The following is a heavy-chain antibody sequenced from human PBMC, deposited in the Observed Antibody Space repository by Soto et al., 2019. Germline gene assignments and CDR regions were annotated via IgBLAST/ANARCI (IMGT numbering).Heavy chain of an antibody. CDR3: ARYGGTAIWYFDI. J-gene: IGHJ2*01. D-gene: IGHD2-15*01. CDR1: GASFTGYY. CDR2: VSHSGTA. V-gene: IGHV4-34*01. Sequence: QVRLQQWGAGLLKPSETLSLTCAVYGASFTGYYWTWLRQSPGKGLEWIGEVSHSGTAKYNPSLKGRVPISRDTSKSQFSRELTSVTAADTAVYYCARYGGTAIWYFDIWGRGTAVSVSS.